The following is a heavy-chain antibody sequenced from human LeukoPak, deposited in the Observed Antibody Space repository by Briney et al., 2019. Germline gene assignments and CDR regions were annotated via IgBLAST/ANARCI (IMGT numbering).Heavy chain of an antibody. CDR1: GFTFSSYA. J-gene: IGHJ4*02. CDR2: ISGSGGST. CDR3: AKDVFAYSDPPDY. Sequence: SGGSLRLSCAASGFTFSSYAMSWVRQAPGKGLEWVSAISGSGGSTYYADSVKGRFTISRGNSKNTLYLQMNSLRAEDTAVYYCAKDVFAYSDPPDYWGQGTLVTVSS. D-gene: IGHD4-17*01. V-gene: IGHV3-23*01.